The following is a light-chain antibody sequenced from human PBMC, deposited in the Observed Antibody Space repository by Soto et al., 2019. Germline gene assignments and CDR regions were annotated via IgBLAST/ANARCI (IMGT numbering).Light chain of an antibody. V-gene: IGLV3-1*01. CDR3: QAWDSSTVV. J-gene: IGLJ2*01. Sequence: SYELTQPPSVSVSPGQTASITCSGDKLGDKYACWYQQKPGQSPVLVIYQDSKRASGIPERFSGSNSGNTATLTISGTQAMDEADYSCQAWDSSTVVFCGGTKLNVL. CDR1: KLGDKY. CDR2: QDS.